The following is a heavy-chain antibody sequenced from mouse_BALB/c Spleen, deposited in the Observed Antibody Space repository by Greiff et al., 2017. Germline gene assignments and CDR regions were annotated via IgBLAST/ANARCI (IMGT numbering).Heavy chain of an antibody. J-gene: IGHJ3*01. V-gene: IGHV1S22*01. D-gene: IGHD1-1*01. CDR2: IYPGSGST. Sequence: LQQPGSELVRPGASVKLSCKASGYTFTSYWMPWVKQRHGQGLEWIGNIYPGSGSTNYDEKFKSKGTLTVDTSSSTAYMHLSSLTSEDSAVYYCTRENYGSPFAYWGQGTLVTVSA. CDR1: GYTFTSYW. CDR3: TRENYGSPFAY.